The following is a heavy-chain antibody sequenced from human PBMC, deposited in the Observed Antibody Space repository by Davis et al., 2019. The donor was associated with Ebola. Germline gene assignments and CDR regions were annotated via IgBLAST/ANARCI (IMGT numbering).Heavy chain of an antibody. CDR2: IKSKTDGGTT. CDR1: GFTFSNAW. D-gene: IGHD6-19*01. V-gene: IGHV3-15*01. J-gene: IGHJ6*03. Sequence: GESLKISCAASGFTFSNAWMSWVRQAPGKGLEWVGRIKSKTDGGTTDYAAPVKGRFTISRDDSKNTLYLQMNSLKTEDTAVYYCTTIPDYYSSGWYGTLNYYYMDVWGKGTTVTVSS. CDR3: TTIPDYYSSGWYGTLNYYYMDV.